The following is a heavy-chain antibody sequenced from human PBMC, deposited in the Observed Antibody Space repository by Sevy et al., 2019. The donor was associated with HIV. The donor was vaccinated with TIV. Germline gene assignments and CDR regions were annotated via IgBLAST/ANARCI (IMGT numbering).Heavy chain of an antibody. V-gene: IGHV3-23*01. CDR1: AFTFSSYA. D-gene: IGHD3-3*01. CDR2: ISGSGGST. CDR3: AGIFGDLFDY. Sequence: GGSLRLSCAASAFTFSSYARSWVRQAPGKGLEWVSDISGSGGSTYYADSVKGRFTISRDNSKNTLYLQMNSLRAEDTAVYYCAGIFGDLFDYWGQGTLVTVSS. J-gene: IGHJ4*02.